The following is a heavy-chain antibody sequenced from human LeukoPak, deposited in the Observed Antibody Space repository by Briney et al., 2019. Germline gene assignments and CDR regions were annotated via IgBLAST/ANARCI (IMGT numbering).Heavy chain of an antibody. CDR2: IWYDGSNK. V-gene: IGHV3-33*01. Sequence: PGGSLRLSCAASGFTFSSYGMHWVCQAPGKGLEWVAVIWYDGSNKYYADSVKGRFTISRDNSKNTLYLQMNSLRAEDTAVYYCARAGRMSRSSSDYWGEGGLVTVSS. J-gene: IGHJ4*02. CDR3: ARAGRMSRSSSDY. D-gene: IGHD6-6*01. CDR1: GFTFSSYG.